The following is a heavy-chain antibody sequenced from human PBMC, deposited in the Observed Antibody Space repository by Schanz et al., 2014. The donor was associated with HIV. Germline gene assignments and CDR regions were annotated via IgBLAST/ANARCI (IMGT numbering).Heavy chain of an antibody. D-gene: IGHD3-22*01. CDR2: ISYDGSNK. J-gene: IGHJ6*02. V-gene: IGHV3-30*18. Sequence: QVQLVESGGGVVQPGRSLRLSCAASGFTFDSYGIHWVRQAPGKGLEWVAVISYDGSNKKYADSVKGRFTISRDNSKNTLYLQMKSLRPEDTAVYYCAKDRNHYDSRYRGKGNYYYYYGMDVWGQGAPVTVSS. CDR1: GFTFDSYG. CDR3: AKDRNHYDSRYRGKGNYYYYYGMDV.